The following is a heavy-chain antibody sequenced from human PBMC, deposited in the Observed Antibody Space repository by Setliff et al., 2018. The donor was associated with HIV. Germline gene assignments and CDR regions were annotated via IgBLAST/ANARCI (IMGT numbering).Heavy chain of an antibody. CDR2: IYYHGST. J-gene: IGHJ4*02. CDR3: VNPSGAMGAFDS. V-gene: IGHV4-39*01. CDR1: GGSISSTNYF. Sequence: SETLSLTCTVSGGSISSTNYFWGWIRQHPGKGLEWIGTIYYHGSTYYNPSLKSRVTISIDTSKNQFSLQLTSVTAADTAVYYCVNPSGAMGAFDSWGQGTLVTVSS. D-gene: IGHD3-16*01.